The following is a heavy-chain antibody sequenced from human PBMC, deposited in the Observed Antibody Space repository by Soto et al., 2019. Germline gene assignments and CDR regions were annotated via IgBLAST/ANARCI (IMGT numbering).Heavy chain of an antibody. CDR2: IYTSGNS. CDR3: AGLMFGKPPGYLDY. Sequence: QVQLQESGPGLVKPSETLSLTCSVSGGSIRNYYWNWIRQPAGKGLEWIGLIYTSGNSDYNPSMKSRVTISADTSKNQMSLRLSSVTAADSAVYYCAGLMFGKPPGYLDYWGQGIRVTIAS. CDR1: GGSIRNYY. V-gene: IGHV4-4*07. J-gene: IGHJ4*02. D-gene: IGHD3-10*02.